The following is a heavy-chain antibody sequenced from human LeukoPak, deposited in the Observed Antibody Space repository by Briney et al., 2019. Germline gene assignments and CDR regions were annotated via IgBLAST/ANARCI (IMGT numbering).Heavy chain of an antibody. CDR1: GFTFSSYS. J-gene: IGHJ6*02. CDR3: ARVAPGIAAAGINYYYGMDV. Sequence: GGSPRLSCAASGFTFSSYSMNWVRQAPGKGLEWVSSISSSSSYIYYADSVKGRFTISRDNAKNSLYLQMNSLRAEDTAVYYCARVAPGIAAAGINYYYGMDVWGQGTTVTVSS. V-gene: IGHV3-21*01. D-gene: IGHD6-13*01. CDR2: ISSSSSYI.